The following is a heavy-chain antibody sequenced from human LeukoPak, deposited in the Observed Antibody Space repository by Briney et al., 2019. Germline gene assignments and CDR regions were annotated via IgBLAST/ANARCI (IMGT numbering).Heavy chain of an antibody. CDR3: ARASAWGGSGSPAQRTPDY. CDR1: GFTVSSNY. Sequence: GGSLRLSCAASGFTVSSNYMSWVRQAPGKGLEWVSVVYSGGSTYYADSVKGRFTISRDNSKNTLYLQMNSLRAEDTAVYYCARASAWGGSGSPAQRTPDYWGQGTLVTVSS. CDR2: VYSGGST. J-gene: IGHJ4*02. D-gene: IGHD3-10*01. V-gene: IGHV3-66*01.